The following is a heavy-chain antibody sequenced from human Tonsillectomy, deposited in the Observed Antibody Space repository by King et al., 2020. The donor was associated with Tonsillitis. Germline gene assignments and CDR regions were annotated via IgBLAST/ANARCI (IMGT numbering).Heavy chain of an antibody. CDR3: ARGGGEP. V-gene: IGHV3-30*04. D-gene: IGHD2-21*01. J-gene: IGHJ5*02. Sequence: QLVQSGGGVVQPGRSLRLSCAASGFTFSSYAMHWVRQAPGKGLEWVTFISCDATNKYYADSVKGRFTISRDNSKNTLYLQMNSLRAEDTAVYYCARGGGEPWGQGTLVTVSS. CDR1: GFTFSSYA. CDR2: ISCDATNK.